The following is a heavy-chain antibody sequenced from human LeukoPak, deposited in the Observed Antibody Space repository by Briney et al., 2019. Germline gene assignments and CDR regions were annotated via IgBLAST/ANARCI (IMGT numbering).Heavy chain of an antibody. CDR3: ASRPQPKGSSDDAFDI. J-gene: IGHJ3*02. CDR2: ISSSGSTI. V-gene: IGHV3-48*03. D-gene: IGHD2-2*01. Sequence: PGGSLRLSCAASGFTFSSYEMNWVRQAPGKGLEWVSYISSSGSTIYYADSVKGRFTISRDNAKNSLYLQMNSLRAEDTAVYYCASRPQPKGSSDDAFDIWGQGTMVTVSS. CDR1: GFTFSSYE.